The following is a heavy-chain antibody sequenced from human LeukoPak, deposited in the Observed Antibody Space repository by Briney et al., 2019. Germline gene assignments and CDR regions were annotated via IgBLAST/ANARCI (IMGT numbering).Heavy chain of an antibody. CDR1: GFTFSSYA. CDR3: ASGALGYCSGGSCYFGGGIDY. Sequence: PGGSLRLSCAASGFTFSSYAMHWVRQAPGKGLEGVAVISYDGSNKYYADSVKGRFTISRDNSKNTLYLQMNGLRAEDTAVYYCASGALGYCSGGSCYFGGGIDYWGQGTLVTVSS. D-gene: IGHD2-15*01. J-gene: IGHJ4*02. V-gene: IGHV3-30*04. CDR2: ISYDGSNK.